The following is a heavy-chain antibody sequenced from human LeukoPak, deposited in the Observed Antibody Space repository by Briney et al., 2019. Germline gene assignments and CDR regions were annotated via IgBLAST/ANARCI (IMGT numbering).Heavy chain of an antibody. CDR1: GFTFSSYS. J-gene: IGHJ6*03. CDR3: ARYDFWSGEYYYYYMDV. CDR2: ISSSSYI. D-gene: IGHD3-3*01. Sequence: GGSLRLSCAASGFTFSSYSMNWVRQAPGKGLEWVSSISSSSYIYYADSVKGRFTISRDNAKNSLYLQMNSLRAEDTAVYYCARYDFWSGEYYYYYMDVWGKGTTVTVSS. V-gene: IGHV3-21*01.